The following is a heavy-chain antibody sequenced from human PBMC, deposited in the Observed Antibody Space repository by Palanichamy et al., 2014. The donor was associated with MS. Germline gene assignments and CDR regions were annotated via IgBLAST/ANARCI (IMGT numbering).Heavy chain of an antibody. V-gene: IGHV4-39*01. CDR2: IYYTGTT. D-gene: IGHD3-10*01. Sequence: QLQLQESGPGLVKPSETLSLTCTVSGGSISPSTYYWGWIHQPPGKGLEWIGSIYYTGTTYYNPSLKSRVTISVDTSRNQFSLRLTSVTASDTAVYYCARLIPVWYGSGNIIDYWGQGTLVTVSS. J-gene: IGHJ4*02. CDR3: ARLIPVWYGSGNIIDY. CDR1: GGSISPSTYY.